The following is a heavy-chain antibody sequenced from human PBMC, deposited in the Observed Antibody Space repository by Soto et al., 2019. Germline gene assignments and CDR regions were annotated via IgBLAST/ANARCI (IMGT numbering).Heavy chain of an antibody. V-gene: IGHV1-2*04. Sequence: ASVKVSCKASGYTFTGYYMHWVRQAPGQGLEWMGWINPNSGGTNYAQKFQGWVTMTRDTSISTAYMELSRLTSDDTAVFYCARQSCSSTSCFYDYWGPGTLVTVSS. CDR2: INPNSGGT. D-gene: IGHD2-2*01. CDR1: GYTFTGYY. CDR3: ARQSCSSTSCFYDY. J-gene: IGHJ4*02.